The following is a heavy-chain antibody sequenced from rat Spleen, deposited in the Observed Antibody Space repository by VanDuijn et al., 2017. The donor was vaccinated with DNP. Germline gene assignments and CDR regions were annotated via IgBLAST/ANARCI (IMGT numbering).Heavy chain of an antibody. CDR1: GFSLTDYS. D-gene: IGHD1-11*01. V-gene: IGHV2-41*01. Sequence: QVQLKEAGPGLVQPSQTLSLTCTVAGFSLTDYSVHWVRPPPGKGLEWMGVIWNFGGTRYHSTFKSRLTITRDTSKSQVFLEMNSLQTEDTATYYCARDLLRWRRGFAYWGQGTLVTVSS. CDR2: IWNFGGT. J-gene: IGHJ3*01. CDR3: ARDLLRWRRGFAY.